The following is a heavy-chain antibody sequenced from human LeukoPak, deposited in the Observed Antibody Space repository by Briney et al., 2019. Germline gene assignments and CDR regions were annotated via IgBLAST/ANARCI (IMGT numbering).Heavy chain of an antibody. J-gene: IGHJ3*02. Sequence: PGRSLRLSCAASAFTFNSYFMHWVRQAPGKGLEWVALISFDESNKYYADSVKGRFTISRDNYKNTLYLQMNSLRVEDTAVYYCATELRIGATGYLFAFDIWGQGTMVTVSS. CDR2: ISFDESNK. CDR3: ATELRIGATGYLFAFDI. CDR1: AFTFNSYF. V-gene: IGHV3-30*03. D-gene: IGHD1-1*01.